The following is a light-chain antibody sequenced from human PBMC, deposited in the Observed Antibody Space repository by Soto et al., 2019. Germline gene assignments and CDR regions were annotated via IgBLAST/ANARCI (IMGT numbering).Light chain of an antibody. CDR1: QTVSSTS. CDR2: DAS. Sequence: EIVLTQSPGTLSLSPGERATLSCRASQTVSSTSLAWYQQRPGQAPRLLIFDASTRVTGIPDRFSGSGSGTDFTLTISRLEPEDFAVYFCQLYGISPKTFGQGTKVDIK. J-gene: IGKJ1*01. V-gene: IGKV3-20*01. CDR3: QLYGISPKT.